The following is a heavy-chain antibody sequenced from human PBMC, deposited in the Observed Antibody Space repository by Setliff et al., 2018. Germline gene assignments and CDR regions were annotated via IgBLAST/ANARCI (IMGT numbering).Heavy chain of an antibody. D-gene: IGHD3-22*01. Sequence: AASGFTFSSYAMHWVRQAPGKGLEWVAVISYDGSNKYYADSVKGRFTISRDNSKNTLCLQMNSLRAEDTAVYYCATGKYYYDSSGKGETDEFDYWGQGTLVTVSS. J-gene: IGHJ4*02. V-gene: IGHV3-30*04. CDR3: ATGKYYYDSSGKGETDEFDY. CDR1: GFTFSSYA. CDR2: ISYDGSNK.